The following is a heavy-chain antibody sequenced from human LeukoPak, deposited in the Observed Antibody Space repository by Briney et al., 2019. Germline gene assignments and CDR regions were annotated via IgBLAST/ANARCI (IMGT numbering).Heavy chain of an antibody. CDR3: ARVGYYDFWGGYYRIAAAGAEVPYYFDY. J-gene: IGHJ4*02. Sequence: GGSLRLSCAASGFTFSDYYMSWIRQAPGKGLEWVSYISSRGSTIYYADSVKGRFTISRDNAKNSLYLQMNSLRAEDTAVYYCARVGYYDFWGGYYRIAAAGAEVPYYFDYWGQGTLVTVSS. D-gene: IGHD3-3*01. CDR1: GFTFSDYY. CDR2: ISSRGSTI. V-gene: IGHV3-11*01.